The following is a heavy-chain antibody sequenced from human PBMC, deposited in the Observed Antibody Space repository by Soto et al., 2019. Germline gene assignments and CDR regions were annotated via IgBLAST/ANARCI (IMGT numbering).Heavy chain of an antibody. CDR2: ISWNGEII. CDR3: AKDIRYCGTPRCRENDMDV. V-gene: IGHV3-9*01. J-gene: IGHJ6*03. Sequence: DVQLVESGGGLVQPGRSLRLSCAASGFTFDDYAMHWVRQGPGKGLEWVSGISWNGEIIGYSDSVRGRFTISRDNAKNSLYLQMHRLRPEDTALYYCAKDIRYCGTPRCRENDMDVWGKGTTVIVSS. CDR1: GFTFDDYA. D-gene: IGHD2-21*01.